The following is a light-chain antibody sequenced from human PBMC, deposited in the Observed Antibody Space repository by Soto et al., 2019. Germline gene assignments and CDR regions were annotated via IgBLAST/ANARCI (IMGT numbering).Light chain of an antibody. CDR1: QSFGNW. Sequence: DIQMTQSPSTLSASVGDRVTITCRASQSFGNWLAWYQQKPGKAPKLLIFKASSLESGVPSRFSGSGSGTEFTLTINRVEAEDVGVYYCMQATQPTWTFGQGTKVDIK. V-gene: IGKV1-5*03. CDR3: MQATQPTWT. J-gene: IGKJ1*01. CDR2: KAS.